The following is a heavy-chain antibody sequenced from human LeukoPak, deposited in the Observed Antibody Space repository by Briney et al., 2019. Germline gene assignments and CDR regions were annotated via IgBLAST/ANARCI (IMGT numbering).Heavy chain of an antibody. CDR1: GGSISRYY. J-gene: IGHJ4*02. V-gene: IGHV4-59*01. CDR3: ARAELLWSPGIYY. D-gene: IGHD3-10*01. Sequence: SETLSLTCSVSGGSISRYYWSWIRQPPGKGLEWIGYIDYSGTTDYNPSLKSRVTISVDTSKNQFSLKLSSVTAADTAVYYCARAELLWSPGIYYWGQGTLVTVSS. CDR2: IDYSGTT.